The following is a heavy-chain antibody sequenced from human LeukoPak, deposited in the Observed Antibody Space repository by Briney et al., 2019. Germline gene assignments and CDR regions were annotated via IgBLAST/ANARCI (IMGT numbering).Heavy chain of an antibody. V-gene: IGHV1-69*01. J-gene: IGHJ4*02. Sequence: SVKVSCKASGGTLSSYAISWVRQAPGQGPEWMGGIIPIFGTANYAQKFQGRVTITADESTSTAYMELSSLRSEDTAVCYCAKDHAGGWDQEDYWGQGTLVTVSS. CDR1: GGTLSSYA. D-gene: IGHD1-26*01. CDR3: AKDHAGGWDQEDY. CDR2: IIPIFGTA.